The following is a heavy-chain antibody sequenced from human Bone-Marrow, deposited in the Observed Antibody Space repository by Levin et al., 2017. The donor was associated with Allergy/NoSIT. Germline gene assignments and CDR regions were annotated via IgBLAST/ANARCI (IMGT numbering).Heavy chain of an antibody. V-gene: IGHV4-31*03. D-gene: IGHD1/OR15-1a*01. CDR2: ISYIGST. J-gene: IGHJ3*01. CDR3: ARGTFHGASDAFDV. CDR1: GGSISGGGYY. Sequence: SCTVSGGSISGGGYYWCWIRQHPGKGLEWIGCISYIGSTHYNPSLKSRVTISADTSDKQFSLKMSSVTAADTAVFSCARGTFHGASDAFDVWGQGTIVTVSS.